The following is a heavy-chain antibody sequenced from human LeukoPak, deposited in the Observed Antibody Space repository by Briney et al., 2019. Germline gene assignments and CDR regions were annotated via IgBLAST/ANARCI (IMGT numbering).Heavy chain of an antibody. CDR2: INPSGGST. Sequence: ASVKVSCKASGYTFTSYYMHWVRQAPGQGLEWMGIINPSGGSTSYAQEFQGRVTMTRDTSTSTVYMELSSLRSEDTAVYYCARQGTSATAGFDPWGQGTLVTVSS. D-gene: IGHD5-12*01. CDR3: ARQGTSATAGFDP. J-gene: IGHJ5*02. V-gene: IGHV1-46*01. CDR1: GYTFTSYY.